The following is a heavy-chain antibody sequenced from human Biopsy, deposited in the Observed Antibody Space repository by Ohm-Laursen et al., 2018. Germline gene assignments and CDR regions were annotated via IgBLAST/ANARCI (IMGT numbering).Heavy chain of an antibody. J-gene: IGHJ1*01. CDR1: GGSFTGHY. Sequence: SETLSFTCTVSGGSFTGHYWTWIRQPPGKGLEWIGHISHTGYTSYKSSLKSRVTISLDTSRKHFFLRLTSLAAADTAVYYCARGSNEYGGLYFPHWGQGTLVSVS. CDR3: ARGSNEYGGLYFPH. CDR2: ISHTGYT. D-gene: IGHD4-23*01. V-gene: IGHV4-59*11.